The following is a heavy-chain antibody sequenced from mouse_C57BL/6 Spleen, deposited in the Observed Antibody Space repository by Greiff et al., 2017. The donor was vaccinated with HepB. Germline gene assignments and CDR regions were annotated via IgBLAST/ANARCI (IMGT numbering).Heavy chain of an antibody. J-gene: IGHJ3*01. CDR1: GFTFSDYG. Sequence: EVHLVESGGGLVKPGGSLKLSCAASGFTFSDYGMHWVRQAPEKGLEWVAYISSGSSTIYYADTVKGRFTISRDNAKNTLFLQMTSLRSEDTAMYYCERGDAWFAYWGQGTLVTVSA. CDR2: ISSGSSTI. CDR3: ERGDAWFAY. V-gene: IGHV5-17*01.